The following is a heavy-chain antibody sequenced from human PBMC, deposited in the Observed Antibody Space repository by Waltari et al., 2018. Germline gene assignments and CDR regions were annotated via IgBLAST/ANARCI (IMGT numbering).Heavy chain of an antibody. Sequence: QLQLQESGPGLVKPSETLSLTCTVSGCSISSSSYYWGWIRQPPGKGLDWLGSIYYSGRTYYNPSLKSRVTISVDTSKNQFSLKLSSVTAADTAVYYCARVGAGWLLRKPIDYWGQGTLVTVSS. D-gene: IGHD2-15*01. V-gene: IGHV4-39*07. J-gene: IGHJ4*02. CDR1: GCSISSSSYY. CDR3: ARVGAGWLLRKPIDY. CDR2: IYYSGRT.